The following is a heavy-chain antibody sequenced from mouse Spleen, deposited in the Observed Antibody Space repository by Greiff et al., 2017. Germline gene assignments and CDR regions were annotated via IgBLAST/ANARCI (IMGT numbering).Heavy chain of an antibody. CDR2: ISYSGST. CDR1: GYSITSDYA. Sequence: EVKLMESGPGLVKPSQSLSLTCTVTGYSITSDYAWNWIRQFPGNKLEWMGYISYSGSTSYNPSLKSRISITRDTSKNQFFLQLNSVTTEDTATYYCARKAYYGNYDFDYWGQGTTLTVSS. D-gene: IGHD2-10*01. V-gene: IGHV3-2*02. J-gene: IGHJ2*01. CDR3: ARKAYYGNYDFDY.